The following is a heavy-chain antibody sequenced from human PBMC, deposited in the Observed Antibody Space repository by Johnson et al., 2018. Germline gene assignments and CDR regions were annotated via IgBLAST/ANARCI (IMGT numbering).Heavy chain of an antibody. V-gene: IGHV3-30*18. CDR3: AKGGGDGSDFYYYMDV. D-gene: IGHD3-16*01. J-gene: IGHJ6*03. CDR1: GFTFSSYG. CDR2: ISYDGTNK. Sequence: VQLVESGGGVVQPGRSLRLSCAASGFTFSSYGMHWVRQAPGKGLEWVAVISYDGTNKYYADSVKGRFTVSRDKSKNRLYLQMNSLRVEDTAVYFCAKGGGDGSDFYYYMDVWGKGTTVTVSS.